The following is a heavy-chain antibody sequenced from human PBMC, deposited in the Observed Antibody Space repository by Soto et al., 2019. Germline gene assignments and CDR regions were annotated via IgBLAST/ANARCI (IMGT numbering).Heavy chain of an antibody. CDR3: ARDAPPQDY. CDR2: ISAYNGNT. Sequence: QVQLLQSGAEVKKPGASVQVSCKASGYTFTSYALRWVRQAPGQGLEWMGWISAYNGNTNYAKKLQGRVTMTTDTSTSTAYLELRSLRYDDTAVYDCARDAPPQDYWGQGTLVTVSS. J-gene: IGHJ4*02. CDR1: GYTFTSYA. V-gene: IGHV1-18*01.